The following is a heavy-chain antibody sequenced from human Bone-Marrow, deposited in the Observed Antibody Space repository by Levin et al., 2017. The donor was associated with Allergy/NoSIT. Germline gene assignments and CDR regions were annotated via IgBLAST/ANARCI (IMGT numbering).Heavy chain of an antibody. V-gene: IGHV2-70*01. J-gene: IGHJ6*02. CDR3: ARTQHYDLWSGYSFGYYGMDV. Sequence: RPSGPTLVKPTQTLTLTCTFSGFSLTTRGMCVTWIRQPPGKALEWLALIDWNDDEYYSTSLKPRLTISKDPSKNQVVLTLTDMEPVDTGTYFCARTQHYDLWSGYSFGYYGMDVWGQGTTVTVSS. CDR1: GFSLTTRGMC. D-gene: IGHD3-3*01. CDR2: IDWNDDE.